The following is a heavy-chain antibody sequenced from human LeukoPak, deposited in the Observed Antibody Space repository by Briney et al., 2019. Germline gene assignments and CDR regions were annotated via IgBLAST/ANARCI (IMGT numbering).Heavy chain of an antibody. CDR2: ISAYNGNT. CDR1: GYTFTSYG. Sequence: ASVKVSCKASGYTFTSYGISWVRQAPGQGLEWMGWISAYNGNTNYAQKLQGRVTMTTDTPTSTAYMELRSLRSDDTAVYYCARGRGISWFGELFAGYFDYWGQGTLVTVSS. V-gene: IGHV1-18*01. D-gene: IGHD3-10*01. CDR3: ARGRGISWFGELFAGYFDY. J-gene: IGHJ4*02.